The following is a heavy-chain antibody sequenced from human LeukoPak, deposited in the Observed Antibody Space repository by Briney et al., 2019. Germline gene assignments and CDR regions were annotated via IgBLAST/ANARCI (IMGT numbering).Heavy chain of an antibody. D-gene: IGHD3-22*01. J-gene: IGHJ4*02. Sequence: PSETLSLTCAVSGGTFSGYFWNWIRQAPGKGLEWVAEINHSGSTNYNASLESRVNISVATSKKQFSLNLNSVTAADTAVYYCARKFRNQFDSSGFFGFWGQGTLVTVSS. V-gene: IGHV4-34*01. CDR2: INHSGST. CDR3: ARKFRNQFDSSGFFGF. CDR1: GGTFSGYF.